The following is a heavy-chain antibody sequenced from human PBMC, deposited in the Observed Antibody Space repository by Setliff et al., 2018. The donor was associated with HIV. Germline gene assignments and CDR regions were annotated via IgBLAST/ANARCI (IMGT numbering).Heavy chain of an antibody. CDR2: ISGYSGNT. J-gene: IGHJ4*02. Sequence: ASVKVSCKASGYIFSNFAMHWVRQAPGHGLEWMGWISGYSGNTNYAQKLQGRVTMTTDTSTSTAYMELSSLRSDDTAVYYCARQDGTTVLSKDFDYWGQGTLVTVSS. D-gene: IGHD4-17*01. V-gene: IGHV1-18*01. CDR1: GYIFSNFA. CDR3: ARQDGTTVLSKDFDY.